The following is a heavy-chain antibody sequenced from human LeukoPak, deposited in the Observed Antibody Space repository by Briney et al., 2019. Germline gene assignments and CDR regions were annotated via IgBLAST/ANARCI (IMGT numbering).Heavy chain of an antibody. CDR1: GFTFSSYW. Sequence: PGGSLRLSCAASGFTFSSYWMHWVRQAPGKGPVWVSRINSDGSSTRCADSVKGRFTISRDNAKNTLYLQMNSLRAEDTAVYYCARGTAGAFDIWGQGTMVTVSS. V-gene: IGHV3-74*01. CDR2: INSDGSST. CDR3: ARGTAGAFDI. D-gene: IGHD2-2*01. J-gene: IGHJ3*02.